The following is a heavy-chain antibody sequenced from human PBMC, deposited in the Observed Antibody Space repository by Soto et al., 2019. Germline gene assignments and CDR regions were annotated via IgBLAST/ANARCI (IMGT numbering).Heavy chain of an antibody. CDR3: ARDGGLYPGMDV. CDR1: EFTFSNDA. J-gene: IGHJ6*02. CDR2: ISYDGNNK. Sequence: GGSLRLSCAASEFTFSNDAMHWVRQAPGKGLQWLAVISYDGNNKYYADSVEGRFTISRDNSKNTLYLQMNSLRAEDTAVYYCARDGGLYPGMDVWGQGTTVTVSS. D-gene: IGHD2-15*01. V-gene: IGHV3-30*03.